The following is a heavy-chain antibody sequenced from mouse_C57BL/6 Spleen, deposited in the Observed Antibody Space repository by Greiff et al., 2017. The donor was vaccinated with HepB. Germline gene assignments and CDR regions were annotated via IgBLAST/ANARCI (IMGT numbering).Heavy chain of an antibody. CDR3: ASPHYYGSKFYAMDY. J-gene: IGHJ4*01. CDR1: GFNIKNTY. V-gene: IGHV14-3*01. D-gene: IGHD1-1*01. CDR2: IDPANGNT. Sequence: EVKLQESVAELVRPGASVKLSCTASGFNIKNTYMHWVKQRPEQGLEWIGRIDPANGNTKYAPKFQGKATITADTSSNTAYLQLSSLTSEDTAIYYCASPHYYGSKFYAMDYWGQGTSVTVSS.